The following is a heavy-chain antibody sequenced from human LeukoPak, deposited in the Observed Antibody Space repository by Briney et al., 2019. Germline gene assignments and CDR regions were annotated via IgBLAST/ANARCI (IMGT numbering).Heavy chain of an antibody. CDR2: RNYNTGNT. Sequence: AATVKVTCNASGYTFTRYYINGLLQATAREPEEWGGRNYNTGNTDYNQTFKGRITITVDTSTNTVSMELSTLSAEDTAVYYCERSRRSNTGVVNWYDGWGQGALVSVS. D-gene: IGHD3-3*01. CDR1: GYTFTRYY. CDR3: ERSRRSNTGVVNWYDG. J-gene: IGHJ5*02. V-gene: IGHV1-8*01.